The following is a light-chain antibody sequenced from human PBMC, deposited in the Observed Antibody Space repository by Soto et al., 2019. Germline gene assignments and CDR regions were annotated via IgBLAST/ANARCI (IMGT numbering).Light chain of an antibody. CDR3: AAWDDSLNAVV. J-gene: IGLJ2*01. CDR1: SSNIGSNT. CDR2: SNN. V-gene: IGLV1-44*01. Sequence: QPVLTQPPSASGTPGQRVTISCSGSSSNIGSNTVNWYQQLPGTAPKLLIYSNNQRPSGVPDRFSGSKSGTLASLAISGLQSEDEADYYCAAWDDSLNAVVFGGGTKLTVL.